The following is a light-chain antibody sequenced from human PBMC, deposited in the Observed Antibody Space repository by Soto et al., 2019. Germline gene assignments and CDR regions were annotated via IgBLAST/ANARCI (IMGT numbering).Light chain of an antibody. V-gene: IGKV1-13*02. Sequence: IQLTQSPSSLSASVGDRVTITCRAGQDIGSALAWYQQRPGKAPKLLLYDASNLEAGGPSRFSGSGSGTDFTLTITILRPEDFAPYCCQQFNGFPLTFCGGTKVQIK. J-gene: IGKJ4*01. CDR2: DAS. CDR3: QQFNGFPLT. CDR1: QDIGSA.